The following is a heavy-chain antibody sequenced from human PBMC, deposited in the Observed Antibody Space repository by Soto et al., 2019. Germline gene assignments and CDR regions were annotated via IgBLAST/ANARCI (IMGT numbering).Heavy chain of an antibody. V-gene: IGHV1-46*01. CDR1: GYIFTNHY. CDR3: ARGDYYDSSGFYYDY. D-gene: IGHD3-22*01. CDR2: INPSGWRT. J-gene: IGHJ4*02. Sequence: QVQLVQSGAEVKKPGASVQVSCKASGYIFTNHYIHWVRQAPGQGLEWRGLINPSGWRTNYVLKCQGRVTMGRVTAKSTVYLELSSLRSEDTAVYFCARGDYYDSSGFYYDYWGQGTLVTVSS.